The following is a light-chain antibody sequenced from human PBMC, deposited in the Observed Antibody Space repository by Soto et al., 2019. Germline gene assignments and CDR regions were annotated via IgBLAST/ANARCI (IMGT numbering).Light chain of an antibody. V-gene: IGKV3-11*01. CDR3: QHRGKWPRT. CDR1: QSVSSY. J-gene: IGKJ2*01. Sequence: EIVLTQSPATLSLSPGERATLSCRASQSVSSYLAWYQQKPGQAPRLLIYGASNRATDIPARFSGSGSGTDFTLIISSLEPEDFAVYCCQHRGKWPRTFGQGTKLEI. CDR2: GAS.